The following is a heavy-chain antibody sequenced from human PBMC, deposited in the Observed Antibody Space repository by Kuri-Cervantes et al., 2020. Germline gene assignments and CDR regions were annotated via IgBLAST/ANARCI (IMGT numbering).Heavy chain of an antibody. Sequence: GGSLRLSCAASGFTFSSYGMHWVRQAPGKGLEWVAVISYDGSNKYYADSVKGRFTISRDNSKNTLYLQMNSLRAEDTAVYYCAKDVGGYYGSGSYYILDYWGQGTLVTVSS. V-gene: IGHV3-30*18. CDR1: GFTFSSYG. D-gene: IGHD3-10*01. J-gene: IGHJ4*02. CDR2: ISYDGSNK. CDR3: AKDVGGYYGSGSYYILDY.